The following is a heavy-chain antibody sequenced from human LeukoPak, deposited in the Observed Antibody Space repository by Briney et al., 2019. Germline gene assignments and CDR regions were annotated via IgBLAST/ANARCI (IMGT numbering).Heavy chain of an antibody. CDR3: ARELRVAAAGTPFFDY. CDR1: GGTFSSYA. J-gene: IGHJ4*02. Sequence: SVKVSCKASGGTFSSYAISWVRQAPGKGLEWMGGIIPIFGTANYVQKFQGRVTITTDESTSTAYMELSSLRSEDTAVYYCARELRVAAAGTPFFDYWGQGTLVTVSS. CDR2: IIPIFGTA. V-gene: IGHV1-69*05. D-gene: IGHD6-13*01.